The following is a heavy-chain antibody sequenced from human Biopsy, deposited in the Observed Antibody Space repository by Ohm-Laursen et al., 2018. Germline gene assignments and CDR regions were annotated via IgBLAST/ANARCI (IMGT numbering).Heavy chain of an antibody. D-gene: IGHD3-9*01. J-gene: IGHJ4*02. Sequence: SLRLSCAASGFILSDGMTWVRQAPGKGLEWVSSITTDSGRIFYADSVRGRFTISRDNSKNTLYLQVNSLRAEDTAEYYCARHLRYNDYWGQGTLVTVSS. CDR3: ARHLRYNDY. CDR1: GFILSDG. CDR2: ITTDSGRI. V-gene: IGHV3-23*01.